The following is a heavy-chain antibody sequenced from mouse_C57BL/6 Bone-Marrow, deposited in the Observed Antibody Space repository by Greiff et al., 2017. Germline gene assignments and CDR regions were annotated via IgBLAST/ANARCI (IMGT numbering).Heavy chain of an antibody. Sequence: QVHVKQSGTELVKPGASVKLSCKASGYTFTSYWMHWVKQRPGQGLEWIGNINPSNGGTNYNEKFKSKATLTVDKSSSTAYMQLSSLTSEDSAVYYCARENYYGSRGYFDVWGTGTTVTVSS. V-gene: IGHV1-53*01. CDR3: ARENYYGSRGYFDV. CDR1: GYTFTSYW. J-gene: IGHJ1*03. CDR2: INPSNGGT. D-gene: IGHD1-1*01.